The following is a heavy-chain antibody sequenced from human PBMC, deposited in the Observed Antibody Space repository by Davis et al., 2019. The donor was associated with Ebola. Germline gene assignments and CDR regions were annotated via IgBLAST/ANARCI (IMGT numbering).Heavy chain of an antibody. CDR3: ARARGEQLPSGWFDP. J-gene: IGHJ5*02. D-gene: IGHD6-6*01. V-gene: IGHV4-59*01. CDR1: GGSFSAYY. Sequence: PSETLSLTCAVYGGSFSAYYWSWIRQPPGKGLEWIGYIYYSGSTNYNPSLKSRVTISVDTSKNQFSLKLSSVTAADTAVYYCARARGEQLPSGWFDPWGQGTLVTVSS. CDR2: IYYSGST.